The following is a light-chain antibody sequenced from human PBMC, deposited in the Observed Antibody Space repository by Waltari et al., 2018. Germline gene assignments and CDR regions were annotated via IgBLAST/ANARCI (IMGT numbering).Light chain of an antibody. CDR3: QQSYSTWT. V-gene: IGKV1-39*01. J-gene: IGKJ1*01. CDR2: AAS. CDR1: QSISNY. Sequence: DIQMTQSPSSLSASVGDRVTITCRASQSISNYLNWYQQKPGKAPMILIYAASSLQSGVPSRFSGSGSGTYCTLTINSLQPEDFATYYCQQSYSTWTFGQGTKVEIK.